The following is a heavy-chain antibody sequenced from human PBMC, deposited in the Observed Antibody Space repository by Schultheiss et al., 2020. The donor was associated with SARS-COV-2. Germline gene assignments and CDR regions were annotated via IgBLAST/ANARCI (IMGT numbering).Heavy chain of an antibody. CDR2: INPKSGDA. CDR1: GYSFTGHY. Sequence: GESLKISCKASGYSFTGHYIHWVRQAPGQGLEWMGRINPKSGDANYAQKFQGRVTMTRDTSISAAYMDLRRLRSEDTAIYYCARGRIGGAYGHGVDLWGQGTLVTVSS. V-gene: IGHV1-2*06. D-gene: IGHD3-10*01. J-gene: IGHJ5*02. CDR3: ARGRIGGAYGHGVDL.